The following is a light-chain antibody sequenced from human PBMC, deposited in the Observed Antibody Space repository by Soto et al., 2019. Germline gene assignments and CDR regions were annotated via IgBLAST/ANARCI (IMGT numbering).Light chain of an antibody. V-gene: IGKV3-20*01. CDR2: GAS. Sequence: EIVLTQSPGTLSLSSGERATLSCRASQSVSSSYLAWYQQKPGQAPGLLIYGASSRATGIPDRFSGSGSGTDFTLTISRLEPEDFAVYYCQQYGSSPLTFGGGTKVDIK. J-gene: IGKJ4*01. CDR3: QQYGSSPLT. CDR1: QSVSSSY.